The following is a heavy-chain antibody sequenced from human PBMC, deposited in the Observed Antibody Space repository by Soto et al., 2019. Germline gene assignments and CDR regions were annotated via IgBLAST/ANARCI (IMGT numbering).Heavy chain of an antibody. CDR2: MNPNSGNT. CDR3: ASITYDFWSGHGMDV. D-gene: IGHD3-3*01. J-gene: IGHJ6*02. Sequence: QVQLVQSGAEVKKPGASVKVSCKASGYTFTSYDINWVRQATGQGLEWMGWMNPNSGNTGYAQKFQGRVTMTRNTSISTADMELSSLRSEDTAVYYCASITYDFWSGHGMDVWGQGTTVTVSS. V-gene: IGHV1-8*01. CDR1: GYTFTSYD.